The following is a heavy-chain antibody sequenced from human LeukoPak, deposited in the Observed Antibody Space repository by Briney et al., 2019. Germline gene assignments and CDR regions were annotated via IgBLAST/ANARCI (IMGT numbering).Heavy chain of an antibody. CDR1: AFTFSNYG. V-gene: IGHV3-30*02. D-gene: IGHD1-26*01. J-gene: IGHJ4*02. Sequence: GESLEISCAASAFTFSNYGMHWVRQAPGKGLQWVAFVRYDGSNKYYADSVKGRFTISRDNSKNTLYLQMNSLRTEDTAMYYCAKANSGSYPDYWGQGTLVAVSS. CDR3: AKANSGSYPDY. CDR2: VRYDGSNK.